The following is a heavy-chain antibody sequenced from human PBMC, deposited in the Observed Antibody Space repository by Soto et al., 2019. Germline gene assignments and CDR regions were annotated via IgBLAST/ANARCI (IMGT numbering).Heavy chain of an antibody. V-gene: IGHV1-3*01. CDR2: INAGNGNT. CDR3: ARDLYDFWSGFRTNWFDP. J-gene: IGHJ5*02. D-gene: IGHD3-3*01. Sequence: ASVKVSCKASGYTFTSYAMHWVRQAPGQRLEWMGWINAGNGNTKYSQKFQGRVTITRDTSASTAYMELSSLRSEDTAVYYCARDLYDFWSGFRTNWFDPWGQGILVTVSS. CDR1: GYTFTSYA.